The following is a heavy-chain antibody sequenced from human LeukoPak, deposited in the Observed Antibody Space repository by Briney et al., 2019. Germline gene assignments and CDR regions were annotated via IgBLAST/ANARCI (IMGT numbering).Heavy chain of an antibody. Sequence: PSETLSLTCTVSGGSISTYYWSWIRQPPGKGLEWIGYIYSSGSTNYNPSLKSRVTISVDTSKNQFSLKLSSVTAADTAVYYCASYSSSSRTYDYWGQGTLVTVSS. V-gene: IGHV4-4*08. CDR1: GGSISTYY. J-gene: IGHJ4*02. CDR2: IYSSGST. CDR3: ASYSSSSRTYDY. D-gene: IGHD6-6*01.